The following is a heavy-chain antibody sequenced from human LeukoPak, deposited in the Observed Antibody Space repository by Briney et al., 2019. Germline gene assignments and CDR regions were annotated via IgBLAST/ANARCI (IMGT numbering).Heavy chain of an antibody. CDR3: ASSYWRRPPHFDY. J-gene: IGHJ4*02. CDR1: GFTFSSYS. V-gene: IGHV3-21*01. CDR2: ISSSSSYI. Sequence: PGGSLSLSCAASGFTFSSYSMNWVRQAPGKGLEWVSSISSSSSYIYYADSVKGRFTISRDNAKNSLYLQMNSLRAEDTAVYYCASSYWRRPPHFDYWGQGTLVTVSS. D-gene: IGHD2-15*01.